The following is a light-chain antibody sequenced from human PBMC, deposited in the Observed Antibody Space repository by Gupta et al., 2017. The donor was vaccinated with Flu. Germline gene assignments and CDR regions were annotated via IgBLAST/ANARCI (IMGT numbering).Light chain of an antibody. J-gene: IGKJ3*01. CDR2: AAS. Sequence: DIQMTQSPSSLSASVGDRVTITCRASQGISNDLVWYQHKPGKAPKLLIYAASTLQSGVPRRFSGSGSGTDFTLTISSLQPEDAATYYCQSDNSAPRTFGHGTKVDIK. CDR3: QSDNSAPRT. V-gene: IGKV1-27*01. CDR1: QGISND.